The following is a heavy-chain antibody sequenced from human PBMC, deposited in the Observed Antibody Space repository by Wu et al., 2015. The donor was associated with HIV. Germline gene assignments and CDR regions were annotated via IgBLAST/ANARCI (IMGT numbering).Heavy chain of an antibody. CDR2: ISTSNGDT. CDR1: GYIFTKYG. Sequence: QIQLVQSGPELKKPGDSVKVSCKASGYIFTKYGFNWVRQAPGQGLEWMGWISTSNGDTKYEQKFQDRVTMTTDTSTSTAYMEVRSLRSDDTAVYYXVRDLDTTNWPRVDYVGPGNAGHRLL. D-gene: IGHD5-18*01. J-gene: IGHJ4*02. CDR3: VRDLDTTNWPRVDY. V-gene: IGHV1-18*01.